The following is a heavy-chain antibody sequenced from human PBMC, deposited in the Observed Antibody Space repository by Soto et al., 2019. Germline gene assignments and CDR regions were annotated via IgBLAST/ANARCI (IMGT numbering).Heavy chain of an antibody. CDR2: IWYDGSNK. J-gene: IGHJ6*02. CDR3: ARAAKDAVTLGLPDYYYGMDV. Sequence: QVQLVESGGGVVQPGRSLRLSCAASGFTFSSYGMHWVRQAPGKGLEWVAVIWYDGSNKYYADSVKGRFTISRDNSKNTLYLQMNSLRAEDTAVYYCARAAKDAVTLGLPDYYYGMDVWGQGTTVTVSS. D-gene: IGHD4-17*01. CDR1: GFTFSSYG. V-gene: IGHV3-33*01.